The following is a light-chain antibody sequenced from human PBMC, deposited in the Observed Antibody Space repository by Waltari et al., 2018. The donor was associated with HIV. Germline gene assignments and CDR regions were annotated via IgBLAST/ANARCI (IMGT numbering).Light chain of an antibody. CDR1: QSVSTN. CDR3: QQYNNWPPNT. J-gene: IGKJ2*01. V-gene: IGKV3-15*01. CDR2: GAS. Sequence: EIVMTQSSATLSVSPGERVTISCRASQSVSTNLAWYQQKPGQAPRLLIYGASTRATGLPARFSGSGSGTEFTLTISSLQSEDFAVYYCQQYNNWPPNTFGQGTKLEIK.